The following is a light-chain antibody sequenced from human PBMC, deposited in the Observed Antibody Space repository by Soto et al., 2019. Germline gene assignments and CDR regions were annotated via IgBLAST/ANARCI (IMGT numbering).Light chain of an antibody. V-gene: IGLV1-44*01. CDR1: SSNIGANP. CDR3: EAWDDSLYGAV. J-gene: IGLJ7*01. Sequence: QSVLTQPPSASGTPGQRVTISCSGSSSNIGANPINWYQQLPGTAPKLLIYNNDQRPSGVPDRFSASKSGTSASLAISGLQSEDEADYYCEAWDDSLYGAVLGGCTQLTVL. CDR2: NND.